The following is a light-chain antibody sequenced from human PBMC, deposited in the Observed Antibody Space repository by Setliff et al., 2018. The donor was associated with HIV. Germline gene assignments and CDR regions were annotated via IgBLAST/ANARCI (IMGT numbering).Light chain of an antibody. CDR3: CSYARSYTFGYV. CDR1: SSDVGGYKY. V-gene: IGLV2-11*01. CDR2: DVS. Sequence: QSALTQPRSVSGSPGQSVTISCTGTSSDVGGYKYVSWYQQHPGKAPKLMIYDVSKRPSGVHDRFSGSKSGNTASLTISGLQAEDEADYYCCSYARSYTFGYVCGTGTKVTV. J-gene: IGLJ1*01.